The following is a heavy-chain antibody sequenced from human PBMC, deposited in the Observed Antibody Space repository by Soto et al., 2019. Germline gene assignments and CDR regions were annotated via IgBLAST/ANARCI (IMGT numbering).Heavy chain of an antibody. CDR2: SSAYNGKT. CDR1: GYTFTSYG. CDR3: ARTDSRPQDFDF. J-gene: IGHJ4*02. D-gene: IGHD6-13*01. Sequence: QVQLVQSGAEVKKPGASVKVSCKASGYTFTSYGITWVRQAPGQGREWMGWSSAYNGKTNYAQKLQGRVTMTTYTSTSTAYMELRRLRSDDTAVYFCARTDSRPQDFDFWGQGTLVTVSS. V-gene: IGHV1-18*01.